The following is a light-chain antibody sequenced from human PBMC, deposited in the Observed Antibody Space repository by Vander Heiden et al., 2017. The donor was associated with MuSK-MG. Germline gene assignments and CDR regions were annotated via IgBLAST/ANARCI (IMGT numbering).Light chain of an antibody. CDR2: LSS. CDR3: MQALQTPWT. CDR1: QSLLHSNGYNY. J-gene: IGKJ1*01. Sequence: DIVMTQSPLSLPVTPGEPASISCRSSQSLLHSNGYNYLDWYLQKPGQSPQLLIYLSSIRASGVPDRFSGSGSGTDFTLKISRVEAEDVGVYYCMQALQTPWTFGQGTKVEIK. V-gene: IGKV2-28*01.